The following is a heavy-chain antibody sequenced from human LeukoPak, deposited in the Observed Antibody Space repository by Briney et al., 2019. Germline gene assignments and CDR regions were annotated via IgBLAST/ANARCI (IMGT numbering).Heavy chain of an antibody. J-gene: IGHJ4*02. CDR2: INHSGST. Sequence: SETLSLTCAVYGGSFSSYSWSWVRQPPGKGLEWIGEINHSGSTNYNPSLKSRVTISVDTSKNQFSLKLSSVTAADTAVYYCARGRGYSFSSQYFDYWGQGTLVTVSS. CDR1: GGSFSSYS. D-gene: IGHD5-18*01. CDR3: ARGRGYSFSSQYFDY. V-gene: IGHV4-34*01.